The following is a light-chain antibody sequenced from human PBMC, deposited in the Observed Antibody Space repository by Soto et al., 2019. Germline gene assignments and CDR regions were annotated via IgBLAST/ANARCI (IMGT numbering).Light chain of an antibody. Sequence: QSALTQPASVSGSPGQSITISCTGTSSDVGGYNYVSWYQQHPGKAPKLMIYDVSNRPSGVSNRFSRSKPGNTASLTISGLQAEDEADYYCSSYTSSSTVVFGGGTQLTVL. V-gene: IGLV2-14*01. CDR3: SSYTSSSTVV. CDR1: SSDVGGYNY. J-gene: IGLJ2*01. CDR2: DVS.